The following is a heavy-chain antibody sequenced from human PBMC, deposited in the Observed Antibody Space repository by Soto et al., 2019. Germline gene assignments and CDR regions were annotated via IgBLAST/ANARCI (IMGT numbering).Heavy chain of an antibody. CDR3: ARGLDEAAHSD. CDR1: GFAFANYE. J-gene: IGHJ4*02. V-gene: IGHV3-48*01. D-gene: IGHD6-6*01. CDR2: INGGGDVK. Sequence: PGGSLRLSCAASGFAFANYEMHWVRQAPGKGLDWVAYINGGGDVKYYADSVKARFTISRDNSKNTLYLQMNSLRAEDTAVYYCARGLDEAAHSDWRQGTLVTVSS.